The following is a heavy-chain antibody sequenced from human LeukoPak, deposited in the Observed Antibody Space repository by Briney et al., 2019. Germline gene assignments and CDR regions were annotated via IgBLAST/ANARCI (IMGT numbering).Heavy chain of an antibody. CDR2: IIPIFGTA. Sequence: SVKVSCRASGGTFSSYAISWVRQAPGQGLEWMGGIIPIFGTANYAQKFQGRVTITADESTSTAYMELSSLRSEDTAVYYCARETGWGSYGLDYWGQGTLVTVSS. CDR1: GGTFSSYA. D-gene: IGHD3-16*01. V-gene: IGHV1-69*13. CDR3: ARETGWGSYGLDY. J-gene: IGHJ4*02.